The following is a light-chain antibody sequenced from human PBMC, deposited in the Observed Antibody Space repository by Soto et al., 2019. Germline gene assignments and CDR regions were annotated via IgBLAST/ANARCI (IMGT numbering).Light chain of an antibody. V-gene: IGLV1-40*01. J-gene: IGLJ2*01. CDR2: GNS. CDR1: SSNIGAGYD. CDR3: QSYDSSLSGVV. Sequence: QSVLTQPPSVSGAPGQRVIISCTGSSSNIGAGYDVHWYRQLPGTAPKLLIYGNSNRPSGVPDRFSGSKSGTSASLAITGLQAKDEADYYCQSYDSSLSGVVFGGGTKLTVL.